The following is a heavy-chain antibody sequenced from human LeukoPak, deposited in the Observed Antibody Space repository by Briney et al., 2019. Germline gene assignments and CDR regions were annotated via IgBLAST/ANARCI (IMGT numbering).Heavy chain of an antibody. V-gene: IGHV3-30*18. D-gene: IGHD6-19*01. CDR2: ISYDGSNK. CDR1: GFTFSSYG. Sequence: PGGSLRLSCAASGFTFSSYGMHWVRQAPGKGLEWVAVISYDGSNKYYADSVKGRFTISRDNSKNTLYLQMNSLRAEDTAVYYCAKVSAVGGFYYYGMDVWGQGTTVTVSS. J-gene: IGHJ6*02. CDR3: AKVSAVGGFYYYGMDV.